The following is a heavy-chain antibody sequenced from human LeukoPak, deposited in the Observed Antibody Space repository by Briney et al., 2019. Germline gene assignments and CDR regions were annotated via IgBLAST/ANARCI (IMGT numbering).Heavy chain of an antibody. V-gene: IGHV3-23*01. Sequence: GGSLRLSCEASGFTFGAYAMSWVRQAPGKGLEWVSFISGDGGTTFYADSVKGRFTISRVNSQSTLYLQVRSLTAEDTALYYCARFDSSSWGTYYYYYYMDVWGKGTTVTVSS. CDR2: ISGDGGTT. CDR3: ARFDSSSWGTYYYYYYMDV. D-gene: IGHD6-13*01. J-gene: IGHJ6*03. CDR1: GFTFGAYA.